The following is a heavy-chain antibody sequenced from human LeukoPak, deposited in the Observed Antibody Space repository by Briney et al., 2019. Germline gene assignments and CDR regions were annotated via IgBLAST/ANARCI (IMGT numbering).Heavy chain of an antibody. CDR3: ASRGGGDYDDNLDH. D-gene: IGHD4-17*01. Sequence: GESLKISCKTFGFSFTNYWIDWVRQMPRKGLEWMGTIYPRDSDARYSPTFQGKVTISVDKSINTAYLQWSSLKAPDTAIYYCASRGGGDYDDNLDHWGQGTLLTVSS. J-gene: IGHJ4*02. CDR2: IYPRDSDA. V-gene: IGHV5-51*01. CDR1: GFSFTNYW.